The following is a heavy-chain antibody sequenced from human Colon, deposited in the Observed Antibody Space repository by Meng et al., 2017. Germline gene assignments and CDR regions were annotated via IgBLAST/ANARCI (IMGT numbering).Heavy chain of an antibody. D-gene: IGHD6-19*01. Sequence: GGSLRLSCAASGFTFSSYWMSWVRQAPRKGLEWVANIKYDGSEKYYVDSVKGRFTFSRDNAKNSLYLQMNSLRAEDTAVYYCARYYSRGWRDFDYWGQGTLVTVSS. CDR1: GFTFSSYW. J-gene: IGHJ4*02. V-gene: IGHV3-7*01. CDR3: ARYYSRGWRDFDY. CDR2: IKYDGSEK.